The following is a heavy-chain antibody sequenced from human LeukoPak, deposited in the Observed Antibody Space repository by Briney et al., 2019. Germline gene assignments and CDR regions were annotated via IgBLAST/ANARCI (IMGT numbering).Heavy chain of an antibody. D-gene: IGHD3-10*01. CDR1: GFTFSSYW. Sequence: GGSLRLSCAASGFTFSSYWMNWVRQAPGKGLEWVSYISSSGSTIYYADSVKGRFTISRDNAKNSLYLQMNSLRAEDTAVYYCARGHSGSSVDYWGQGTLVTVSS. V-gene: IGHV3-48*04. J-gene: IGHJ4*02. CDR2: ISSSGSTI. CDR3: ARGHSGSSVDY.